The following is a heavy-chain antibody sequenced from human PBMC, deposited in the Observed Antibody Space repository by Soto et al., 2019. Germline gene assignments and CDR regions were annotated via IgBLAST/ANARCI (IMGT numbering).Heavy chain of an antibody. D-gene: IGHD3-22*01. V-gene: IGHV5-10-1*01. CDR1: GYSFTSYW. CDR2: IDPSDSYT. J-gene: IGHJ4*02. Sequence: PGESLKISCKGSGYSFTSYWISWVRQMPGKGLEWMGRIDPSDSYTNYSPSFQGHVTISADKSISTAYLQWSSLKASDTAMYYCARHSDYYDSSGYWVDYWGQGTLVTVSS. CDR3: ARHSDYYDSSGYWVDY.